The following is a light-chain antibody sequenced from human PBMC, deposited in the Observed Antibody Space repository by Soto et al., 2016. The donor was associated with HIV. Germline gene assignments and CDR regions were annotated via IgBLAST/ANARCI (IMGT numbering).Light chain of an antibody. V-gene: IGKV1-6*01. J-gene: IGKJ2*01. CDR2: STS. CDR3: LQDYSYPYT. CDR1: QGIKNE. Sequence: AVQMTQSPSSLSASVGDRVTITCRASQGIKNELTWYQQKPGKAPKLLIYSTSTLGGGVPSRFSGSESGTDFTLTISGLQPEDPASYFCLQDYSYPYTFGQGTKLEIK.